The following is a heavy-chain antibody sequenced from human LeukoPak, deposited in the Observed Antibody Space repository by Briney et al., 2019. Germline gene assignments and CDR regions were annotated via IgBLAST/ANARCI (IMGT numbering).Heavy chain of an antibody. CDR2: INPSGGST. CDR1: GYTFTSYY. V-gene: IGHV1-46*01. J-gene: IGHJ4*02. Sequence: ASVKVSCKASGYTFTSYYMHWVRQAPGQGLEWMGIINPSGGSTSYAQKFQGRVTMTRDMSTSTVYMELSSLRSGDTAVYYCARSSRDGYNLVYWGQGTLVTVSS. CDR3: ARSSRDGYNLVY. D-gene: IGHD5-24*01.